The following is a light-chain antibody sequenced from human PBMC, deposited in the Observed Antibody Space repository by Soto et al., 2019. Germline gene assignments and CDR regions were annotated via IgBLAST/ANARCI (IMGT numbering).Light chain of an antibody. CDR1: QSMRDRY. J-gene: IGKJ3*01. CDR2: GAS. Sequence: DIVLTQSAGTLSLSPGERATLSCRASQSMRDRYLAWYQQKPGQAPRLLIYGASTRATGIPDRFSGSGSATDFTLTISTLEPEDFAVYYCQQYGSSPEISFGPGTKVDIK. CDR3: QQYGSSPEIS. V-gene: IGKV3-20*01.